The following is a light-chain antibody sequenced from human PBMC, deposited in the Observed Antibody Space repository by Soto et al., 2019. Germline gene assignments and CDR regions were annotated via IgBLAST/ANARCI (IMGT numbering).Light chain of an antibody. V-gene: IGKV3-15*01. CDR1: QSVGTN. CDR3: QQYNNWPPYS. CDR2: SPS. J-gene: IGKJ2*01. Sequence: IVMTQSPATLSVSPGESATLSCRASQSVGTNLAWYQQTPGQPPRVPIHSPSTRATGIPARFSGSGSDTQFTLTICGFQSKDFASCEGQQYNNWPPYSFGQGTKVE.